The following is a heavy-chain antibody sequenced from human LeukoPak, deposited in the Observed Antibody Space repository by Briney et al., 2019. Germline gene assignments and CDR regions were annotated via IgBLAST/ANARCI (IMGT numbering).Heavy chain of an antibody. CDR3: ARDRPRGAASTANWFDP. V-gene: IGHV4-59*01. CDR2: IYCSGST. J-gene: IGHJ5*02. Sequence: KPSETLPLTCTVSGGSISSYYWSWIRQPPGKGLEWIGYIYCSGSTNYNPSLKSRVTISVDTSKNQFSLKLSSVTAADTAVYYCARDRPRGAASTANWFDPWGQGTLVTVSS. CDR1: GGSISSYY. D-gene: IGHD6-13*01.